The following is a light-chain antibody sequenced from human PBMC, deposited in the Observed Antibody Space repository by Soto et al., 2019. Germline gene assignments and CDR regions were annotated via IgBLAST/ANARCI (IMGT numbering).Light chain of an antibody. CDR1: QSVSSY. J-gene: IGKJ4*01. CDR2: DAS. CDR3: QQRSNWPPLT. V-gene: IGKV3-11*01. Sequence: EIVLTQSPATLSLSPGERATLSCRASQSVSSYLAWYQQKPGQAPRLLIYDASNRATGIPARFSGSGSGTDFTLTIRSLEPEDSAVYYCQQRSNWPPLTFGGGTKVEIK.